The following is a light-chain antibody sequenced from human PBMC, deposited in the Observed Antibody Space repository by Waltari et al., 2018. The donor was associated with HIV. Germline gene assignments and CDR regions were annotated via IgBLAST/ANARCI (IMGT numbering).Light chain of an antibody. J-gene: IGKJ1*01. V-gene: IGKV4-1*01. CDR2: WAS. CDR1: QSVLYNSNSKIY. CDR3: HQYYTTPWA. Sequence: DIVLTQSPDSLAVSLGERATINCKASQSVLYNSNSKIYLSWYQQKPGQPPKLLIYWASTRESGVPDRFSGSGSGTDFTLTISGLQAEDVAVYYCHQYYTTPWAFGQGTKVEIK.